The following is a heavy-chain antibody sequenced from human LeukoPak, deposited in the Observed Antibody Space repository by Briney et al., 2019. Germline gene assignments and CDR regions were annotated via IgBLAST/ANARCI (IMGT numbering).Heavy chain of an antibody. CDR1: GYTFTSYY. V-gene: IGHV1-46*01. Sequence: ASVKVSCTASGYTFTSYYMHWVRQAPGQGLEWMGIINPSGGSTSYAQKFQGRVTMTRDTSTSTVYMELSSLRSEDTAVYYCAREPIAAAGPPPFDPWGQGTLVTVSS. CDR2: INPSGGST. D-gene: IGHD6-13*01. J-gene: IGHJ5*02. CDR3: AREPIAAAGPPPFDP.